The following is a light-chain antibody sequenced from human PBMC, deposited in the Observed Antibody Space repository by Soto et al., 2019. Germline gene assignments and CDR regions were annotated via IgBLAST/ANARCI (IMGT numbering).Light chain of an antibody. CDR3: SSYAGSNNLV. CDR1: SGDVGGYNY. V-gene: IGLV2-8*01. CDR2: EVS. Sequence: QSALTQPPSASGSPGQSVTISCTGTSGDVGGYNYVSWYQQHPGKSPKLMISEVSERPSGVPDRFSASKSGNTASLTVSGLQAEDEADYYCSSYAGSNNLVFGGGTKLTVL. J-gene: IGLJ3*02.